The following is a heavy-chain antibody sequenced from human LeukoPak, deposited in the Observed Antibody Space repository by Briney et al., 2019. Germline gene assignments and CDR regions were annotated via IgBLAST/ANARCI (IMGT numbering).Heavy chain of an antibody. V-gene: IGHV3-15*01. J-gene: IGHJ6*02. CDR1: GFTFSNAW. Sequence: PGGSLRLSCAASGFTFSNAWMSWVRQAPGKGLEWVGRIKGKTNSLTTDYAAQVKRRFPISKDESTNTLYLQMNSLKSEDTAVYYWTTTGTDSSGYTYYNYYGMDVWGQGTTVTVSS. CDR3: TTTGTDSSGYTYYNYYGMDV. D-gene: IGHD3-22*01. CDR2: IKGKTNSLTT.